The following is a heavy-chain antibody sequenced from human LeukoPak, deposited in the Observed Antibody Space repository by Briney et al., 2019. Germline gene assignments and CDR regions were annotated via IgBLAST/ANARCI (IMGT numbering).Heavy chain of an antibody. CDR1: GFTFRIHW. V-gene: IGHV3-7*01. CDR3: ARGGNSSWDY. J-gene: IGHJ4*02. D-gene: IGHD6-6*01. Sequence: GGSLRLSCAASGFTFRIHWLSWVRQAPGKGLEWVAKINQDGGEKYYGDPVKGRVTISRDNAKNSLYLQMNSLRVEDTAVYYCARGGNSSWDYWGQGALVTVSS. CDR2: INQDGGEK.